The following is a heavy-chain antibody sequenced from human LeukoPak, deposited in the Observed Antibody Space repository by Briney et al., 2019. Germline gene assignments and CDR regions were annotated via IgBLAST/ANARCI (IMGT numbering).Heavy chain of an antibody. CDR1: GASISSYF. V-gene: IGHV4-59*01. J-gene: IGHJ3*02. Sequence: SETLSLTCTVSGASISSYFWTWLRHSPGKGLEWIGYISNIGSTNYNPSLKSRVTISGDTSKNQFSLKLSSVTAADTAVYYCTRDRSALDTWGQGTMVTVSS. CDR3: TRDRSALDT. CDR2: ISNIGST.